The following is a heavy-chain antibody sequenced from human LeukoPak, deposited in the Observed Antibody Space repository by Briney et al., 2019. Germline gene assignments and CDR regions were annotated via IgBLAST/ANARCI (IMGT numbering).Heavy chain of an antibody. V-gene: IGHV4-59*01. D-gene: IGHD3-22*01. CDR1: GASINTYY. J-gene: IGHJ4*02. CDR2: IYYGGIS. CDR3: ARGITMID. Sequence: SETLSPTCTVSGASINTYYWTWIRQPPGKGLEWIGYIYYGGISSYNPSLKSRVTMSVDTSRAQFSVKLRSVTAADTAVYYCARGITMIDWGQGTLVTVSS.